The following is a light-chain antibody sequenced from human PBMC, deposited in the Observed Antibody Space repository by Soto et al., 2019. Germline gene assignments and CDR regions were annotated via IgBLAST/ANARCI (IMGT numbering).Light chain of an antibody. J-gene: IGLJ3*02. CDR1: SSDIGGYNY. Sequence: QSALTQPASVSGSPGQSITIACTGTSSDIGGYNYVSWYQQHPAKAPKLLIFDVNSRPSGVSSRFSASRSGNTAALTISGRQAEDEDDYYCSSYTTGTTLSWVFGGGTKLTVL. V-gene: IGLV2-14*03. CDR3: SSYTTGTTLSWV. CDR2: DVN.